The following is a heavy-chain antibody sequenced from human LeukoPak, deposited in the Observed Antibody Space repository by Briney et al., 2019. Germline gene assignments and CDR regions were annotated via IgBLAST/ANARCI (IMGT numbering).Heavy chain of an antibody. Sequence: NPSETLSLTCTVSGGSISSSSYYWGWIRQPPGKGLEWIGTIYYSGSAYYTPSLKSRVTISVDTSKNQFSLKLSSVTAADTAVYYCATYDFWSGYFVYWGQGTLVTVSS. J-gene: IGHJ4*02. CDR3: ATYDFWSGYFVY. D-gene: IGHD3-3*01. V-gene: IGHV4-39*01. CDR2: IYYSGSA. CDR1: GGSISSSSYY.